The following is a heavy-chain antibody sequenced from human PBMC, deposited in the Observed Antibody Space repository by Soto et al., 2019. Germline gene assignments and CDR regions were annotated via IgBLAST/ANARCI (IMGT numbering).Heavy chain of an antibody. CDR2: IYYSGST. CDR1: GGSISSSSYY. J-gene: IGHJ5*02. CDR3: ARHKATVTTCWFDP. D-gene: IGHD4-17*01. Sequence: SETLSLTCTVSGGSISSSSYYWGWIRQPPGKGLEWIGSIYYSGSTYYNPSLKSRVTISVDTSKNQFSLKLSSVTAADTAVYYCARHKATVTTCWFDPWGQGTLVTVSS. V-gene: IGHV4-39*01.